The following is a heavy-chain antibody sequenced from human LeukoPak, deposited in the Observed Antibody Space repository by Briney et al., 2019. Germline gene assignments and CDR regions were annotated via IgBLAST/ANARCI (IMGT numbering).Heavy chain of an antibody. CDR1: GGSISSVDYY. J-gene: IGHJ3*02. CDR2: ISYSGST. CDR3: ARDLSGEYAFDI. D-gene: IGHD2-15*01. V-gene: IGHV4-30-4*01. Sequence: PSQTLSLTCTVSGGSISSVDYYWSWNRQPPGKGLEWIGYISYSGSTYYNPSLKSRVTLSVDTSKNQFSLKLSSVTAADTAVYYCARDLSGEYAFDIWGQGTMVTVSS.